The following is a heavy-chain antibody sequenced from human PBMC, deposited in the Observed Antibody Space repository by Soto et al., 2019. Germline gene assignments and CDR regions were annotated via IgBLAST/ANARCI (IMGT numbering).Heavy chain of an antibody. V-gene: IGHV1-3*01. CDR1: GYTFTRYT. Sequence: QVQLVQSGAEVKKPAASVKISCKASGYTFTRYTMNWVRQAPGQRLEWMGWVNPDNGNTISTQKVQDRVIITMDTSARTPSMDRSSLRSDDTAVYYSARGIATAQLAPWGQGTLVTLS. J-gene: IGHJ5*02. CDR3: ARGIATAQLAP. D-gene: IGHD2-15*01. CDR2: VNPDNGNT.